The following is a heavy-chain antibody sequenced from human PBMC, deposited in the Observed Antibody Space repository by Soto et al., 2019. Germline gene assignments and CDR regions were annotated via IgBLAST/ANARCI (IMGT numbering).Heavy chain of an antibody. D-gene: IGHD3-3*01. CDR2: ISGSGGST. V-gene: IGHV3-23*01. CDR1: GFTFSSYV. J-gene: IGHJ4*02. Sequence: EVQLLESGGGLVQPGGSLRLSCAASGFTFSSYVMSWVRQAPGKGLEWVSAISGSGGSTYYADSVKGRFTISRDNSKNTLYLQMNSLRAEDTAVYYCAKVGIFGVVTYYFDYWGQGTLVTVSS. CDR3: AKVGIFGVVTYYFDY.